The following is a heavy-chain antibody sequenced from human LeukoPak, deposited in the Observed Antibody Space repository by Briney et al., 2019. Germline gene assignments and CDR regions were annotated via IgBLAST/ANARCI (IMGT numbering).Heavy chain of an antibody. CDR2: ITASDSST. CDR3: AKDRGGNSYGYWFDP. CDR1: GFTLSNYA. D-gene: IGHD5-18*01. J-gene: IGHJ5*02. V-gene: IGHV3-23*01. Sequence: GGSLRLSCAASGFTLSNYAMSWVRQAPWKGLEWVSSITASDSSTYYADSVKGRFTISRDNSRNTLYLQMNSPRADDTAVYYRAKDRGGNSYGYWFDPWGQGTLVTVSS.